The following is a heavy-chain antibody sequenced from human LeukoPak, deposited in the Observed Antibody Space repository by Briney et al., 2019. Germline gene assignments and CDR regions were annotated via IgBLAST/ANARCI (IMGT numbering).Heavy chain of an antibody. CDR1: GLIFSSYG. D-gene: IGHD6-19*01. CDR2: ISYDGSNK. CDR3: AKAAGQWLIRPVDY. Sequence: GGSLRLSCAASGLIFSSYGMQWVRQAPGKGLEWVAVISYDGSNKHYGDSVKGRFTISRDNSRNTVYLQMNSLRPEDTAVSYCAKAAGQWLIRPVDYWGQGTLVTVSS. V-gene: IGHV3-30*18. J-gene: IGHJ4*02.